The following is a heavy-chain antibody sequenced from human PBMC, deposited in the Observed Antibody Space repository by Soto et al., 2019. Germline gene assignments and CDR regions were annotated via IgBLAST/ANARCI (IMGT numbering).Heavy chain of an antibody. CDR3: ARLSTTSGNWALDY. D-gene: IGHD7-27*01. CDR1: GASISSYY. V-gene: IGHV4-59*01. J-gene: IGHJ4*02. Sequence: SETLSLTCTVSGASISSYYWSWIRQPPGKGLEWIGYIYYSGSTNYNPSLKSRVTISVDTSKNQFSLKVSSVTATDTAVYYCARLSTTSGNWALDYWGQGTLVTVSS. CDR2: IYYSGST.